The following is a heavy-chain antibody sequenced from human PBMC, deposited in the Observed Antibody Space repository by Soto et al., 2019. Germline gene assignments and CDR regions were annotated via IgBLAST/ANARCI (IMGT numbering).Heavy chain of an antibody. CDR3: ARLSTTSGNWALDY. D-gene: IGHD7-27*01. CDR1: GASISSYY. V-gene: IGHV4-59*01. J-gene: IGHJ4*02. Sequence: SETLSLTCTVSGASISSYYWSWIRQPPGKGLEWIGYIYYSGSTNYNPSLKSRVTISVDTSKNQFSLKVSSVTATDTAVYYCARLSTTSGNWALDYWGQGTLVTVSS. CDR2: IYYSGST.